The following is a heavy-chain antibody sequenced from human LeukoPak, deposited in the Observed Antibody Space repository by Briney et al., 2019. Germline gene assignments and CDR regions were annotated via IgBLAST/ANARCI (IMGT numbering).Heavy chain of an antibody. V-gene: IGHV3-30*01. CDR3: AKDPGRVRGVIY. J-gene: IGHJ4*02. D-gene: IGHD3-10*02. Sequence: GGSLRLSCAASGFTFSSYAMHWVRQAPGKGLEWVAVISYDGTNKYYADSAKGRFTISRDSSKNTLYLQMNSLRAEDTAVYYCAKDPGRVRGVIYWGQGTLVTVSS. CDR2: ISYDGTNK. CDR1: GFTFSSYA.